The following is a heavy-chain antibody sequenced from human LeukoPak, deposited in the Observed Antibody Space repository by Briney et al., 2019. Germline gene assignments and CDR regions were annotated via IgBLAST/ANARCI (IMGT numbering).Heavy chain of an antibody. CDR1: GGSISSYY. CDR2: IYYSGST. J-gene: IGHJ3*02. CDR3: ARPRRSGWNDAFDI. V-gene: IGHV4-59*01. D-gene: IGHD6-19*01. Sequence: LSLTCTVSGGSISSYYWSWVRQPPGKGLEWIGYIYYSGSTNYNPSLKSRVTISVDTSKNQFSLKLSSVTAADTAVYYCARPRRSGWNDAFDIWGQGTMVTVSS.